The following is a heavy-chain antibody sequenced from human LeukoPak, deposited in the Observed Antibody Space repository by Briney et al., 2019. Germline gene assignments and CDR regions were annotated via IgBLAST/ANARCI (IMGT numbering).Heavy chain of an antibody. J-gene: IGHJ6*02. CDR2: ISYDGSNK. Sequence: GRSLRLSCAASGFTFSSYAMHWVRQAPGKGLEWVAVISYDGSNKYYADSVKGRFTISRDNSKNTLYLQMNSLRAEDTAVYYCAKGYSSGWYGDYGMDVWGQGTTVTVSS. D-gene: IGHD6-19*01. CDR3: AKGYSSGWYGDYGMDV. V-gene: IGHV3-30-3*01. CDR1: GFTFSSYA.